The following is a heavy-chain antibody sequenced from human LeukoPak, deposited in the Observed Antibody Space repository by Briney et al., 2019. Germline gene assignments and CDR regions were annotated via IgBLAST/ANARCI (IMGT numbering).Heavy chain of an antibody. CDR1: GFTFNSYS. V-gene: IGHV3-21*04. CDR2: ISSSSSYI. D-gene: IGHD6-13*01. CDR3: AGGRQLVYSRY. Sequence: GPLRLSCAAAGFTFNSYSMNRGRHAPGKGLEWVSSISSSSSYIYYADSVKGRFTISRDNSKDTLYLQMNSLRAEDTAVYYCAGGRQLVYSRYWGQGTLVTVSS. J-gene: IGHJ4*02.